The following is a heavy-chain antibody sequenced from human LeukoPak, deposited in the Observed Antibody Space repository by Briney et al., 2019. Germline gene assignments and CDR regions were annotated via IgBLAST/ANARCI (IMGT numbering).Heavy chain of an antibody. CDR3: ARRRDECGSYFDY. V-gene: IGHV4-39*01. CDR1: GGSISSTGHY. D-gene: IGHD5-24*01. CDR2: IYYSGIT. J-gene: IGHJ4*02. Sequence: SETLSLTCTVSGGSISSTGHYWGWIRQPPGTGLEWIGSIYYSGITDYNPSLRSRVTISLDTSNNQVSLKLNSVTAADTAVYYCARRRDECGSYFDYWGQGTLVTVSS.